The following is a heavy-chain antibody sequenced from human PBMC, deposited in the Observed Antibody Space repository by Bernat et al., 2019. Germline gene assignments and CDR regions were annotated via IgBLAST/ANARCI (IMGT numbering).Heavy chain of an antibody. CDR1: GFTFDDYT. V-gene: IGHV3-43*01. Sequence: EVQLVESGGVVVQPGGSLRLSCAASGFTFDDYTMHWVRQAPGKGLEWVSLISWVGGSTYYADSVKGRFTISRDNSKNSLYLQMNSLRTEDTAFYYCAKGERDCSGGSCPRYYYYYYYMDVWGKGTTVTVSS. CDR3: AKGERDCSGGSCPRYYYYYYYMDV. D-gene: IGHD2-15*01. J-gene: IGHJ6*03. CDR2: ISWVGGST.